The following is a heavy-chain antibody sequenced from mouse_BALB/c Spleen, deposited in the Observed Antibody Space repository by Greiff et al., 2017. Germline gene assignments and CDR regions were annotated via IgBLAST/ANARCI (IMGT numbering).Heavy chain of an antibody. V-gene: IGHV5-6*01. CDR2: ISSGGSYT. CDR1: GFTFSSYG. CDR3: ARQNYGYWYFDV. J-gene: IGHJ1*01. D-gene: IGHD1-1*01. Sequence: EVMLVESGGDLVKPGGSLKLSCAASGFTFSSYGMSWVRQTPDKRLEWVATISSGGSYTYYPDSVKGRFTISRDNAKNTLYLQMSSLKSEDTAMYYCARQNYGYWYFDVWGAGTTVTVSS.